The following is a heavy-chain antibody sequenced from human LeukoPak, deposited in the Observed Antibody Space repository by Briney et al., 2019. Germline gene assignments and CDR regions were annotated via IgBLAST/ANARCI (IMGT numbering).Heavy chain of an antibody. CDR2: IYPGDSDT. J-gene: IGHJ3*02. Sequence: GESLKISCKGSGYSFTSYWIGWVRQMPGKGLEWMGIIYPGDSDTRYSPSFQGQVTISAGKSISTAYLQWSSLKASDTAMYYCARPYYYDSSGYSTDAFDIWGQGTMVTVSS. CDR3: ARPYYYDSSGYSTDAFDI. CDR1: GYSFTSYW. D-gene: IGHD3-22*01. V-gene: IGHV5-51*01.